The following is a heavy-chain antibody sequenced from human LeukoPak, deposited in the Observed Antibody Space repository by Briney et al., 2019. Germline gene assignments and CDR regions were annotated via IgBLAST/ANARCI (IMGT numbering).Heavy chain of an antibody. V-gene: IGHV3-74*01. J-gene: IGHJ3*02. CDR1: GFTFSIHW. CDR3: TREAYYYDSSRSHDAFDI. D-gene: IGHD3-22*01. CDR2: INYDGSSI. Sequence: PGGSLRLSCAASGFTFSIHWMHWVRQAPGKGLVWVSRINYDGSSINYADSVKGRFTISRDNAKNTLYLQMNSLRAEDTAVYYCTREAYYYDSSRSHDAFDIWGQGTKVTVSS.